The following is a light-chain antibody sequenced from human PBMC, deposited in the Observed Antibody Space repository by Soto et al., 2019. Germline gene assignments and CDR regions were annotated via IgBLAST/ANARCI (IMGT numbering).Light chain of an antibody. Sequence: QSALAQPRSVSGSPGQSVTISCSGTSSDVGGYNSVSWYQQFPGKAPKLMIYDVTKRPSGVPDRFSGSKSGNTASLTISGLQAEDEADYYCSSYTSSFTVVFGGGTKLTVL. CDR2: DVT. J-gene: IGLJ2*01. CDR1: SSDVGGYNS. CDR3: SSYTSSFTVV. V-gene: IGLV2-11*01.